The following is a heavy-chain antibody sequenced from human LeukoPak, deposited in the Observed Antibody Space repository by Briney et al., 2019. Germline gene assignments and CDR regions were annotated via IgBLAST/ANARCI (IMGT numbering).Heavy chain of an antibody. CDR3: ATTQGSYWASWLDT. D-gene: IGHD3-10*01. CDR1: GGAIRDYN. J-gene: IGHJ5*02. Sequence: SETLSLTCSVSGGAIRDYNCNWVRQPPGKGLEWIGYISYSGNTNYNPYLKSRAAISVDTSKNEFSLKLTSVTAADTAVYYCATTQGSYWASWLDTWGQGAPVTVSS. CDR2: ISYSGNT. V-gene: IGHV4-59*01.